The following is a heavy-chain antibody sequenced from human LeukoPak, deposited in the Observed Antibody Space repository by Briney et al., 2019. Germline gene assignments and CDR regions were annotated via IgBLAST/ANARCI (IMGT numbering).Heavy chain of an antibody. CDR1: GFTFSSYS. D-gene: IGHD1-26*01. V-gene: IGHV3-21*01. CDR2: ISSSSSYI. Sequence: GGSLRLSCAASGFTFSSYSMNWVRQAPGKGLEWVSSISSSSSYIYYADSVKGRFTISRNNAKNSLYLQMNSLRAEDTAVYYCARDNLGAFDYWGQGTLVTVSS. J-gene: IGHJ4*02. CDR3: ARDNLGAFDY.